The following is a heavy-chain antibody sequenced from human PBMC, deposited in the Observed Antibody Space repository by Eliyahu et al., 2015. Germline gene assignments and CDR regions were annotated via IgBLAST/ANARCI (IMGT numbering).Heavy chain of an antibody. J-gene: IGHJ5*02. Sequence: EVQVVESGGGLIQPGGSLRLSCAASGFIVSSSYMXWVRQAPGKGLEWVSIIYSGGSTYYSDSVKGRFTISRDNSKNTLYLQMNSLRAEDTAVYYCARALRDSGGAYFDPWGQGTLVTVSS. CDR1: GFIVSSSY. CDR2: IYSGGST. CDR3: ARALRDSGGAYFDP. V-gene: IGHV3-53*01. D-gene: IGHD1-26*01.